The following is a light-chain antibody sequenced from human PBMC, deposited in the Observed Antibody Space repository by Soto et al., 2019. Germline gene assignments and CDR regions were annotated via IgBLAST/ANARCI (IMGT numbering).Light chain of an antibody. CDR3: GTWDSSLSAVV. CDR2: DNN. CDR1: SSNIGKNY. V-gene: IGLV1-51*01. Sequence: QSVLTQPPSVSAAPGQKVTISCSGSSSNIGKNYVSWYQQLPGTAPKLLIYDNNKRPSGIPDRFSGSKPGTSATLGITGLQTGDEADYYCGTWDSSLSAVVFGGGTKLTVL. J-gene: IGLJ2*01.